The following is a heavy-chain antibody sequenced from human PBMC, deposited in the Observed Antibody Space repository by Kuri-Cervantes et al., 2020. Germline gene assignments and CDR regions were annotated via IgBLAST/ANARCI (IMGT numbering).Heavy chain of an antibody. CDR2: INPSGGST. J-gene: IGHJ6*02. CDR1: GYTFTSYY. CDR3: ARDLMVRGVIVDYYYYGMDV. D-gene: IGHD3-10*01. Sequence: ASVKVSCRASGYTFTSYYMHWVRQAPGQGLEWMGIINPSGGSTSYAQKFQGRVTMTRDTSTSTVYMELSSLRSEDTAVYYCARDLMVRGVIVDYYYYGMDVWGQGTTVTVSS. V-gene: IGHV1-46*01.